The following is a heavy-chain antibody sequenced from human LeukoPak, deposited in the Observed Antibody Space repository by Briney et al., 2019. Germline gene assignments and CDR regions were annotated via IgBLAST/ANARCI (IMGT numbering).Heavy chain of an antibody. CDR3: AKDPLQYGSGSYYFDY. CDR1: GFTFSSYG. Sequence: GGSLRLSCAASGFTFSSYGMHWVRQAPGKGLEWVAFIWYDGNDKYYADSVKGRLTISRDSSKNTLYLQMNSLRDEDTAVYYCAKDPLQYGSGSYYFDYWGQGTLVTVSS. D-gene: IGHD3-10*01. CDR2: IWYDGNDK. V-gene: IGHV3-30*02. J-gene: IGHJ4*02.